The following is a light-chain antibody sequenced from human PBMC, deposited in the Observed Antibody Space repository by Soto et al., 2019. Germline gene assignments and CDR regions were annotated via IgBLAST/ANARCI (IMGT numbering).Light chain of an antibody. Sequence: QSALTQPASVSASPGQSITISCTGTSSDIGAYNFVSWYQQHPGKAPKLMLYDVNIRPSGVSIRFSGSKSGNTASLTISALQAEDEADYYCTSWTTSSTMIFGGGTKVTVL. J-gene: IGLJ2*01. V-gene: IGLV2-14*03. CDR3: TSWTTSSTMI. CDR1: SSDIGAYNF. CDR2: DVN.